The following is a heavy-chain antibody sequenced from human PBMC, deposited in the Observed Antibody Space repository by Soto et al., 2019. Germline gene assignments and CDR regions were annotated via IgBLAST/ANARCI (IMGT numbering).Heavy chain of an antibody. V-gene: IGHV3-23*01. D-gene: IGHD1-1*01. Sequence: EVHLLESGGGLVQPGGSLRLSCAASGFTFSSYAMSWVRQAPGKGLEWVSTISGSGGTTYYADSVKGRFTISRDNSKNTLYLQINSLRAEDTAIYYCAKNKETGTTGGLGYWGQGTLVTVSS. CDR2: ISGSGGTT. J-gene: IGHJ4*02. CDR3: AKNKETGTTGGLGY. CDR1: GFTFSSYA.